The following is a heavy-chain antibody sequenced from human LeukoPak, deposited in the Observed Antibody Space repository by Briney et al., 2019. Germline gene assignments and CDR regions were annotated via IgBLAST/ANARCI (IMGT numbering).Heavy chain of an antibody. J-gene: IGHJ4*02. CDR2: LYSNGNT. CDR3: ARGVEPLAANTLAY. CDR1: GFTVITND. D-gene: IGHD1-14*01. V-gene: IGHV3-53*01. Sequence: GGSLKLSCAASGFTVITNDMTWVRQAPGKGLEWVSVLYSNGNTKYADSVQGRFTISRDNSKNTLYLEMNSLSPDDTAVYYCARGVEPLAANTLAYWGQGTLVTVSS.